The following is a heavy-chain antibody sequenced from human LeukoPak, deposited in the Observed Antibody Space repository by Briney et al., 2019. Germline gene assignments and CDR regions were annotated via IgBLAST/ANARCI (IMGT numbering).Heavy chain of an antibody. CDR1: GYTFTGYY. J-gene: IGHJ3*02. CDR2: INPNSGGT. V-gene: IGHV1-2*02. CDR3: ARAAPGIAAASDAFDI. Sequence: DSVKVSCKASGYTFTGYYMHWVRQAPGQGLEWMGWINPNSGGTNYAQKFQGRVTMTRDTSISTAYMELSRLRSDDTAVYYCARAAPGIAAASDAFDIWGQGTMVTVLS. D-gene: IGHD6-13*01.